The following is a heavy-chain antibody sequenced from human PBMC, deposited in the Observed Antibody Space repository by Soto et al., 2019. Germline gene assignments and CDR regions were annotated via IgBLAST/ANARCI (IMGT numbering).Heavy chain of an antibody. J-gene: IGHJ6*02. V-gene: IGHV4-30-4*01. CDR2: IYYSGST. CDR3: ARVDNWSDLPYYSYGMDV. Sequence: QVQLQESGPGLVKPSQTLSLTCTVSGGSISSGDYYWSWIRQPPGKGLEWIGYIYYSGSTYYNPSLKSRVTISVDTSKNQFSLKLSSVTAADTAVYYCARVDNWSDLPYYSYGMDVWGQGTTVTVSS. CDR1: GGSISSGDYY. D-gene: IGHD1-1*01.